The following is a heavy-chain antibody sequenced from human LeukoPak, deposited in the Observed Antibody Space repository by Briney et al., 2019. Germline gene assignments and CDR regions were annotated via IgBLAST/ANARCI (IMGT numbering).Heavy chain of an antibody. V-gene: IGHV4-34*01. Sequence: SETLSLTCAVYGGSFSGYYWSWIRQPPGKGLEWIGEVNHSGSTNYNPSLKSRVTISVDTSKNQFSLKLSSVTAADTAVYYCARVSSSWYFDYWGQGTLVTVSS. J-gene: IGHJ4*02. CDR1: GGSFSGYY. CDR2: VNHSGST. D-gene: IGHD6-13*01. CDR3: ARVSSSWYFDY.